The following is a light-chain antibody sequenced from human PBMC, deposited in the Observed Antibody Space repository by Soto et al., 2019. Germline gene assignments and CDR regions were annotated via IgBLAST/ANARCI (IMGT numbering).Light chain of an antibody. Sequence: DLQMTQSPSTLSASVGDRVTITCRASQSISSWLAWYQQKPGKAPKLLIYKASSLESGVPSRFSGSGSGTEFTLTISSLQPDDFATYYCQNGGTFGQGTKVEIK. J-gene: IGKJ1*01. CDR2: KAS. CDR3: QNGGT. V-gene: IGKV1-5*03. CDR1: QSISSW.